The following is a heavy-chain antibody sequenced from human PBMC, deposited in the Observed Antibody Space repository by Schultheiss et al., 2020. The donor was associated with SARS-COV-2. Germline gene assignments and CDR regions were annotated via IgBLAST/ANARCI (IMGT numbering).Heavy chain of an antibody. CDR1: GFTFSSYA. CDR3: AKGGSSSHDYYYYYGMDV. D-gene: IGHD6-6*01. Sequence: GGSLRLSCAASGFTFSSYAMSWVRQAPGKGLEWVSAISGSGGSTYYADSVKGRFTISRDNSKNTLYLQMNSLRAEDTAVYYCAKGGSSSHDYYYYYGMDVWGQGTTVTVSS. V-gene: IGHV3-23*01. J-gene: IGHJ6*02. CDR2: ISGSGGST.